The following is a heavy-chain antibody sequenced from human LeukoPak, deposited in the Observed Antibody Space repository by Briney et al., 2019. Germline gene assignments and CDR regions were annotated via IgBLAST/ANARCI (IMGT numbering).Heavy chain of an antibody. J-gene: IGHJ4*02. CDR3: ASLRFLEWLPDPRLVEFDY. CDR1: GFTFSSYS. V-gene: IGHV3-21*01. D-gene: IGHD3-3*01. CDR2: ISSSSSYI. Sequence: PGGSLRLSCAASGFTFSSYSMNWVRQAPGKGLEWVSSISSSSSYIYYADSVKGRFTISRDNAKNSLYLQMNSLRAEDTAVYYCASLRFLEWLPDPRLVEFDYWGQGTLVTVSS.